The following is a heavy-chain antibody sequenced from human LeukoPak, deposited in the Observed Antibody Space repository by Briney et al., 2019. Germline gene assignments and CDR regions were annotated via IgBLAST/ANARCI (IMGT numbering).Heavy chain of an antibody. Sequence: ASVKVSCKASGGTFSCYAISWVRQAPGQGLEWMGRIIPILGIANYAQKFQGRVTITADKSTSTAYMELSSLRSEDTAVYYCARGMYYYDSSGYYFDYWGQGTLVTVSS. D-gene: IGHD3-22*01. CDR1: GGTFSCYA. CDR3: ARGMYYYDSSGYYFDY. V-gene: IGHV1-69*04. CDR2: IIPILGIA. J-gene: IGHJ4*02.